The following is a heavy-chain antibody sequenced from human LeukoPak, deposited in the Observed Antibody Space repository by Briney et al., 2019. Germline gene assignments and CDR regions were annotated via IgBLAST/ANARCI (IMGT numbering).Heavy chain of an antibody. Sequence: GRSLRLSCAASGFTFSSYGMHWVRQAPGKGLEWVAVISYDGSNKYYADSVKGRFTISRDNSKNTLYLQMNSLRAEDTALYYCATCFNTVADAFDIWGQGTMVTVSS. J-gene: IGHJ3*02. D-gene: IGHD5-12*01. V-gene: IGHV3-30*03. CDR1: GFTFSSYG. CDR2: ISYDGSNK. CDR3: ATCFNTVADAFDI.